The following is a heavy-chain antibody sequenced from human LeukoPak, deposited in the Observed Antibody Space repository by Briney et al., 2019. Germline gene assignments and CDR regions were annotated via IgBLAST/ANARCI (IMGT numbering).Heavy chain of an antibody. CDR2: FDPEDGET. D-gene: IGHD3-16*02. J-gene: IGHJ5*02. Sequence: ASVKVSCKASGGTFSSYAISWVRQAPGQGLEWMGGFDPEDGETIYAQKFQGRVTMTEDTSTDTAYMELSSLRSEDTAVYYCATVSPGYVWGSYRYKVRVNWFDPWGQRTLVTVSS. CDR1: GGTFSSYA. V-gene: IGHV1-24*01. CDR3: ATVSPGYVWGSYRYKVRVNWFDP.